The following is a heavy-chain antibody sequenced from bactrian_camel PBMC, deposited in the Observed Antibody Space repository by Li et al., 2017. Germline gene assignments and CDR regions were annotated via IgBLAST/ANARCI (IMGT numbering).Heavy chain of an antibody. V-gene: IGHV3S53*01. CDR3: NSHCLGIMVHRILDY. D-gene: IGHD3*01. CDR1: GTMFSTCE. Sequence: HVQLVESGGGSVQPGGSLILSCTISGTMFSTCEMGWYRQAPGKERELVSRFNNDGTIGYAESVMGRFTASQDNAKNTVTLQMNSLNPEDTATYYCNSHCLGIMVHRILDYWGQGTQVTVS. CDR2: FNNDGTI. J-gene: IGHJ4*01.